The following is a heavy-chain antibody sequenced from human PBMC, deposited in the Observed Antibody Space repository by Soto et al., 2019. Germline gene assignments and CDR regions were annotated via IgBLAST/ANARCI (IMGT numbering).Heavy chain of an antibody. CDR2: VHHSWGT. Sequence: QVQLQESGPGLVKPSETLSLSCTVSGGSISSYYWSWFRQSPGKRMEWIGYVHHSWGTSYNPSLQRRVAISIDTSKNQFSLKVTSVTATDTAVYYCARQGFGPLHGLVDVWGQGTTVTVSS. CDR3: ARQGFGPLHGLVDV. CDR1: GGSISSYY. V-gene: IGHV4-59*08. J-gene: IGHJ6*02. D-gene: IGHD3-10*01.